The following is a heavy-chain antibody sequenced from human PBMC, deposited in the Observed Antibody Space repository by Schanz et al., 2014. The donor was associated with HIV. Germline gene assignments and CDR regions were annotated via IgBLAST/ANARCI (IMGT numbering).Heavy chain of an antibody. V-gene: IGHV3-23*01. CDR2: ISATGGST. CDR1: GFTFKSYA. J-gene: IGHJ5*02. Sequence: EVQLLESGGGLVQAGGSLRLSCAASGFTFKSYAMSWVRQAPGKGLEWVSAISATGGSTYYADSVKGGFTISRDNSKNTLYLQMNSLRPEDTAVYYCAKDKSRHTYSSSSRFDPWGQGTLVTVSS. D-gene: IGHD6-13*01. CDR3: AKDKSRHTYSSSSRFDP.